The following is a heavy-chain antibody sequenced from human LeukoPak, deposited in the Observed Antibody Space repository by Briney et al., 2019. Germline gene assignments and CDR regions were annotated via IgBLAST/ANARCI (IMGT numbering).Heavy chain of an antibody. V-gene: IGHV3-23*01. CDR1: GFTFSSYA. D-gene: IGHD6-13*01. CDR3: ARPSTSGIAAAGLKY. Sequence: GGSLRLSCAASGFTFSSYAMSWVRQAPGKGLAWVSGISGSGGSTYYADSVKGRFTISRDNSKNTLYLQMNSLRAEDTAVYYCARPSTSGIAAAGLKYWGQGTLVTVSS. J-gene: IGHJ4*02. CDR2: ISGSGGST.